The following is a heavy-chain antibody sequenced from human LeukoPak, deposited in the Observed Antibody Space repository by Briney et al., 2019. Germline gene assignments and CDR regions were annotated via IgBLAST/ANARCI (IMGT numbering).Heavy chain of an antibody. V-gene: IGHV3-21*01. CDR2: ISSSSSYI. CDR1: GFTFSSYT. Sequence: GGSLRLSCAASGFTFSSYTMNWVRPAPGKGVEWGSSISSSSSYIYYADSVKGRFTISRDNATNSLYLQMNSLRAEDTAVYYCARNCSGGSCYAPGYYDLWGRGTLVTVSS. J-gene: IGHJ2*01. D-gene: IGHD2-15*01. CDR3: ARNCSGGSCYAPGYYDL.